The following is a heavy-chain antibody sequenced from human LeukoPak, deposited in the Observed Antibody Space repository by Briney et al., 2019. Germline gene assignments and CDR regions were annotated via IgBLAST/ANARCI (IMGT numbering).Heavy chain of an antibody. J-gene: IGHJ3*02. V-gene: IGHV4-30-4*01. CDR1: GASIRSGDYY. Sequence: PSETLSLTCTVSGASIRSGDYYWSWIRQPPGKGLEWIGYIYDSGSTYYNPSLKSRITTSVDTSENRFSLKLSSVTATDTAVYYCARDCSGGSCYGAFDIWGQGTMVTVSS. D-gene: IGHD2-15*01. CDR3: ARDCSGGSCYGAFDI. CDR2: IYDSGST.